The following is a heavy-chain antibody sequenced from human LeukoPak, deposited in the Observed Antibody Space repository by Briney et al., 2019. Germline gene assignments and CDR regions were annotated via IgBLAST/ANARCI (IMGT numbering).Heavy chain of an antibody. J-gene: IGHJ4*02. Sequence: PSETLSLTCTVSGGSFSSYYWSWIRQPPGKGLEWIGYIYYRGSTNYNPSLKSRVTISVDTSKNQFSLKLSSVTAADTAVYYCARHKNYYDSSGYYYELDYWGQGTLVTVSS. CDR1: GGSFSSYY. CDR3: ARHKNYYDSSGYYYELDY. CDR2: IYYRGST. V-gene: IGHV4-59*08. D-gene: IGHD3-22*01.